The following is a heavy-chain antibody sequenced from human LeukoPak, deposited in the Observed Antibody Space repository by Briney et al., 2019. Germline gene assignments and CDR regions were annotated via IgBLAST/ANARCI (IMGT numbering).Heavy chain of an antibody. Sequence: SVKVSCKGSGGTFSTYPITWVRQAPGQGLEWMGGIIPMSDAPNYAQKFQGRLTIKSDESTSTAYMELSSLRSEDTAVYYCARGQLVIAFDIWGQGTMVTVSS. D-gene: IGHD6-13*01. V-gene: IGHV1-69*13. CDR3: ARGQLVIAFDI. J-gene: IGHJ3*02. CDR1: GGTFSTYP. CDR2: IIPMSDAP.